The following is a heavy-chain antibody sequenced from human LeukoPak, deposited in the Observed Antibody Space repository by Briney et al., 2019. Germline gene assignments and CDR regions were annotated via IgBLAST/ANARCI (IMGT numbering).Heavy chain of an antibody. CDR3: AKAEGQLLYSAVDY. V-gene: IGHV3-9*01. D-gene: IGHD2-2*02. Sequence: GRSLRHSCAASGVTFYDYAMHWVRQTPGKGLEWVSGISWNSGSIGYADSVKGRFTISRDNAKKSLYLQMNSLRAEDTALYYCAKAEGQLLYSAVDYWGQGTLVTVSS. CDR2: ISWNSGSI. CDR1: GVTFYDYA. J-gene: IGHJ4*02.